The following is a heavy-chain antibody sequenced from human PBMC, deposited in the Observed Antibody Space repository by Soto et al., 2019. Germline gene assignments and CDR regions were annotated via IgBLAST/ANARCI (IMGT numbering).Heavy chain of an antibody. CDR1: GYTFTSYA. CDR2: INAGNGNT. D-gene: IGHD6-13*01. Sequence: QVQLVQSGAEVKKPGASVKVSCKASGYTFTSYAMHWVRQAPGQRLAWMGWINAGNGNTKYSQKFPGRITITMETSASTTYMELSSLRSEDTAVYDCAKHTAARHRGYMHVWGKGTKVTDSS. V-gene: IGHV1-3*01. J-gene: IGHJ6*03. CDR3: AKHTAARHRGYMHV.